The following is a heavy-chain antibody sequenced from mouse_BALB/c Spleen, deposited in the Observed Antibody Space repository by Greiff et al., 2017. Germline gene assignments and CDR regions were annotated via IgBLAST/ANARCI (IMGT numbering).Heavy chain of an antibody. D-gene: IGHD2-4*01. Sequence: VQLVESGPGLVAPSQSLSITCTVSGFSLTGYGVNWGRQPPGKGLEWLGMIWGDGSTDYNSALKSRLSISKDNSKSQVFLKMNSLQTDDTARYYCATYDYDGSWFAYWGQGTLVTVSA. J-gene: IGHJ3*01. CDR1: GFSLTGYG. V-gene: IGHV2-6-7*01. CDR2: IWGDGST. CDR3: ATYDYDGSWFAY.